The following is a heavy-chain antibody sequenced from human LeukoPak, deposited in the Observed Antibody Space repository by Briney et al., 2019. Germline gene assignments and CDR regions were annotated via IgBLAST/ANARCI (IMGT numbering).Heavy chain of an antibody. CDR1: GFTVSSNY. D-gene: IGHD3-16*01. CDR3: AREATGGSYDY. V-gene: IGHV3-66*02. J-gene: IGHJ4*02. CDR2: IYSGGST. Sequence: LPGGSLRLSCAASGFTVSSNYMSWVRQAPGKGLEWVSVIYSGGSTYYADSVKGRFTISRDNSKNTLSLQMNSLRAEDTAVYYCAREATGGSYDYWGQGTLVTVSS.